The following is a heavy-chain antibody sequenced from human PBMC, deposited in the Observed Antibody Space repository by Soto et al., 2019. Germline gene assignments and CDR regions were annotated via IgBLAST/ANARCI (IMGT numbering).Heavy chain of an antibody. CDR3: AKNQGVELVPLATVDWFDP. CDR2: ISGSGFKK. V-gene: IGHV3-23*01. J-gene: IGHJ5*02. D-gene: IGHD1-26*01. CDR1: GFIFENFS. Sequence: GGSLRLSCAASGFIFENFSMSWVRQAPGKGLEWISSISGSGFKKYYADSVKGRFTISRDNSKSTVYLELNNLSAEDTAVYHCAKNQGVELVPLATVDWFDPWGQGSVVTVSP.